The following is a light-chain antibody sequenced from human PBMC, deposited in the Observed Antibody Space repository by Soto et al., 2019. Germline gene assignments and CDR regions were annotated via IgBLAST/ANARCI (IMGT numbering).Light chain of an antibody. CDR3: QQYYDAPALT. CDR2: GAS. J-gene: IGKJ4*01. CDR1: QSISSNF. Sequence: EIVLTQSPGTLSLSPGEGATLSCRASQSISSNFLAWYQQKRGQAPRLLIHGASNRATGIPDRFSGSGSGTDFTLTITSLQAEDVAVYYCQQYYDAPALTFGGGTKVEIK. V-gene: IGKV3-20*01.